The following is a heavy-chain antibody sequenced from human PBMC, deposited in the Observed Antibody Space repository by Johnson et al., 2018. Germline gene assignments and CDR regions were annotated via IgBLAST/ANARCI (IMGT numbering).Heavy chain of an antibody. D-gene: IGHD3-22*01. CDR1: GITFSSYG. CDR3: ANGDSSFGAFDI. J-gene: IGHJ3*02. CDR2: ISWDGGST. Sequence: VQLVESGGGVVQPGKSLRLSCVASGITFSSYGMHWVRQAPGKGLEWVSLISWDGGSTYYADSVKGRFTISRDNSKNSLYLQMNSLRTEDTALYYCANGDSSFGAFDIWGQGTMVTVSS. V-gene: IGHV3-43*01.